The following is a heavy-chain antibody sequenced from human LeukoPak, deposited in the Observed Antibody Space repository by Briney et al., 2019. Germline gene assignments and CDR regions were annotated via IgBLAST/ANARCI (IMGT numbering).Heavy chain of an antibody. D-gene: IGHD1-1*01. J-gene: IGHJ4*02. Sequence: PGGSLRLSCAASGFTFSSYAMSWVRQAPGKGLEWVSAISGSGGSTYYADSVKGRLTISRDNSKNTLYLQMNSLRAEDTAAYYCAKDGGPTVFYYFDSWGQGTLVTVSS. CDR1: GFTFSSYA. CDR3: AKDGGPTVFYYFDS. CDR2: ISGSGGST. V-gene: IGHV3-23*01.